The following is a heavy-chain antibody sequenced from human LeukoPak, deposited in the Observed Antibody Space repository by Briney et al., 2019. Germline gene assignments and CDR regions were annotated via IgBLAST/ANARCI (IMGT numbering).Heavy chain of an antibody. CDR2: IRSKVYGGTT. CDR1: GFPFDDYP. Sequence: GGSLRLSCTASGFPFDDYPMSWVRQPPGKGLEWLGFIRSKVYGGTTEYAASVKGRFTFSRDDSKTIAYLQMDSLRTEDTAIYYCVKGGENYYNGMDVWGQGTRVTVSS. J-gene: IGHJ6*02. V-gene: IGHV3-49*04. D-gene: IGHD1-26*01. CDR3: VKGGENYYNGMDV.